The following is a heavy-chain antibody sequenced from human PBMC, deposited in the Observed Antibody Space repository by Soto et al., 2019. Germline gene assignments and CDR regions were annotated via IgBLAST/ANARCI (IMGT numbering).Heavy chain of an antibody. J-gene: IGHJ6*02. V-gene: IGHV3-9*01. D-gene: IGHD2-15*01. CDR1: GLKLDDYA. CDR3: ARDRIGRFYAIDV. CDR2: INWSGEMI. Sequence: EVQLVESGGAMVHPGGSLRLSFVASGLKLDDYAIHWVRQLAGKGLEGVSAINWSGEMIAYADSVKGRSTISRDNAKNYVSLQINSLRPEDAALYYCARDRIGRFYAIDVWGQGTTVTVSS.